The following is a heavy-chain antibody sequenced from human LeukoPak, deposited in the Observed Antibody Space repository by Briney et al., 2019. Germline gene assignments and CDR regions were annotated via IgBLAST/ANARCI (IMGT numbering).Heavy chain of an antibody. CDR3: ARDVGEYCSSTSCQYYFDY. V-gene: IGHV4-34*01. J-gene: IGHJ4*02. CDR2: INHSGST. D-gene: IGHD2-2*01. Sequence: PSETLSLTCAVYGGSFSGYYWSWIRQPPGKGLEWIGEINHSGSTNYNPSLKSRVTISVDTSKNQFSLKLSSATAADTAVYYCARDVGEYCSSTSCQYYFDYWGQGTLATVSS. CDR1: GGSFSGYY.